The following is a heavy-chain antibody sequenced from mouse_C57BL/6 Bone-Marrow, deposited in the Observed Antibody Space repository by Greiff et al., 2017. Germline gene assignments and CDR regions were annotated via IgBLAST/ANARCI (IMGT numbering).Heavy chain of an antibody. J-gene: IGHJ2*01. CDR1: GYTFTDYY. CDR2: INPNNGGT. Sequence: VQLQQSGPELVKPGASVKISCKASGYTFTDYYMNWVKQSHGKSLEWIGDINPNNGGTSYNQKFKGKATLTIAKSSSTAYMELRSLTSEDSAVYYCAREQRDYWGQGTTLTVSS. CDR3: AREQRDY. V-gene: IGHV1-26*01.